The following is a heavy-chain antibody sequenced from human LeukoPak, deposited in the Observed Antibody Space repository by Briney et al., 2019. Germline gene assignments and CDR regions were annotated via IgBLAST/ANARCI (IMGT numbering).Heavy chain of an antibody. CDR2: ISRSGGST. CDR1: GFTFSSYA. J-gene: IGHJ4*02. V-gene: IGHV3-23*01. Sequence: PGGSLRLSCAASGFTFSSYAMSWVRQAPGKGLEWVSAISRSGGSTYYADSVKGRFTISRDNSKNTLYLQMNSLRAEDTAVYYCAKGSPGYSYGYGDYWGQGTLVTVSS. D-gene: IGHD5-18*01. CDR3: AKGSPGYSYGYGDY.